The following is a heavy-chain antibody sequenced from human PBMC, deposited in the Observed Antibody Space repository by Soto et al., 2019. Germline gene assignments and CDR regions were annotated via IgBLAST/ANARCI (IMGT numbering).Heavy chain of an antibody. CDR3: ARGSSSSWENKI. J-gene: IGHJ4*02. CDR2: IYTSGST. D-gene: IGHD6-13*01. Sequence: SETLSLTCSVSGGSISSYYWSWIRQPAGKGLEWIGRIYTSGSTNYNPSLKSRVTMSVDTSKNQFSLKLSSVTAADTAVYYCARGSSSSWENKIWGKGTLVTVSS. CDR1: GGSISSYY. V-gene: IGHV4-4*07.